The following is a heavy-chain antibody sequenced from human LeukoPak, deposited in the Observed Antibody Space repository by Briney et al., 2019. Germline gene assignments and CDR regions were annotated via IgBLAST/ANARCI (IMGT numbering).Heavy chain of an antibody. CDR2: INPNSGAT. CDR3: ARVYCDRTDCDPTYGLDV. J-gene: IGHJ6*02. Sequence: ASVKVSCKASGYTFTGYYMHWVRQAPGQGLEWMGWINPNSGATNYAQKFQGRVTMTRDTSINTAYMELSRLRDDDTDVYYCARVYCDRTDCDPTYGLDVWGQGTTVTVSS. D-gene: IGHD2/OR15-2a*01. V-gene: IGHV1-2*02. CDR1: GYTFTGYY.